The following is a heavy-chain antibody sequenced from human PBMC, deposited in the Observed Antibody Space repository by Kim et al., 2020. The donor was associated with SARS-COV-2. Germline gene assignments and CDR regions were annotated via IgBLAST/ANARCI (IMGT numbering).Heavy chain of an antibody. Sequence: GGSLRLSCAASGFTFSSYSMNWVRQAPGKGLEWVSSISSSSSYIYYADSVKGRFTISRDNAKNSLYLQMNSLRAEDTAVYYCASLEMATNGGKNAFDIWGQGTMVTVSS. CDR3: ASLEMATNGGKNAFDI. CDR2: ISSSSSYI. V-gene: IGHV3-21*01. CDR1: GFTFSSYS. D-gene: IGHD5-12*01. J-gene: IGHJ3*02.